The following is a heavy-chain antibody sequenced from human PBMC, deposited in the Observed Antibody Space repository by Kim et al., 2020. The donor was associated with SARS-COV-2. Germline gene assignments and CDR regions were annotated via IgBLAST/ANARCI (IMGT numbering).Heavy chain of an antibody. Sequence: VKGRFTISRDDSKNTAYLQMNGRKTEDTAVYYCTSRAASYGYYYYGMDVWGQGTTVTVSS. CDR3: TSRAASYGYYYYGMDV. D-gene: IGHD4-17*01. V-gene: IGHV3-73*01. J-gene: IGHJ6*02.